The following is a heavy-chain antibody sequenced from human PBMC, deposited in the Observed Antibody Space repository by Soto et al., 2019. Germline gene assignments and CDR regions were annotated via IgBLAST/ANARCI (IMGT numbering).Heavy chain of an antibody. CDR3: TTHANPSTGSDAFDI. CDR2: IKSKTDGGTT. J-gene: IGHJ3*02. CDR1: GFTFSNAW. V-gene: IGHV3-15*01. Sequence: GGSLRLSCAASGFTFSNAWMSWVRQAPGKGLEWVGRIKSKTDGGTTDYAAPVKGSFTISRDDSKNTLNLQMNSQKTEDTAVYYCTTHANPSTGSDAFDIWGQGKMVTVSS. D-gene: IGHD1-1*01.